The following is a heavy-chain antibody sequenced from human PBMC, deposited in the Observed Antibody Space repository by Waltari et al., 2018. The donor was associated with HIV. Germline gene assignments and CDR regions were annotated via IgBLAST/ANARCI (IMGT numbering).Heavy chain of an antibody. CDR3: ARVLSNYYFDY. CDR2: ITASSIYI. J-gene: IGHJ4*02. CDR1: GFAFCGHN. Sequence: EVQLVESGGGLVKPGGSMRLACAASGFAFCGHNMNWVRQAPVKGLEWVSSITASSIYIYYAESVKGRFTISRDNAKNSVYLQMNSLRAEDTAIYYCARVLSNYYFDYWGQGALVTVSS. V-gene: IGHV3-21*06. D-gene: IGHD3-9*01.